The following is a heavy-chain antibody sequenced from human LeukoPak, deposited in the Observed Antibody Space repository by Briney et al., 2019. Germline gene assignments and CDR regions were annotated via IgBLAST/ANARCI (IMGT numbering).Heavy chain of an antibody. Sequence: ASVKVSCKASGGTFSSYAISWVRQAPGQGLEWMGGIIPIFGTANYAQKFQGRVTITADESTSTAYMELSSLRSEDTAVYYCARGVQLTLYYYYGMDVWGQGTTVTVSS. J-gene: IGHJ6*02. V-gene: IGHV1-69*13. CDR1: GGTFSSYA. D-gene: IGHD5-18*01. CDR2: IIPIFGTA. CDR3: ARGVQLTLYYYYGMDV.